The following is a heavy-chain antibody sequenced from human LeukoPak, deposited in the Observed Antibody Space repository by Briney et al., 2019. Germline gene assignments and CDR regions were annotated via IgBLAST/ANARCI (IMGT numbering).Heavy chain of an antibody. CDR1: GFTFTNYG. J-gene: IGHJ4*02. Sequence: GGPLRLSCATSGFTFTNYGMAWVRQAPGKGLEWVSTISGSGISTYYADSVKGRFTISRDNSKNTLHLQMNSLRADDTAVYYCAKDRWSGSTSCYDYWGQGTLVTVSS. CDR2: ISGSGIST. CDR3: AKDRWSGSTSCYDY. V-gene: IGHV3-23*01. D-gene: IGHD2-2*01.